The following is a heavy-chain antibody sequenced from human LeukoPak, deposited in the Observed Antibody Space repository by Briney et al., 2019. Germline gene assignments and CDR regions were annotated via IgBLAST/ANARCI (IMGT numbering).Heavy chain of an antibody. J-gene: IGHJ4*02. V-gene: IGHV4-34*01. CDR2: INHSGST. CDR3: ASEGDIGAAY. D-gene: IGHD2-15*01. CDR1: GGSFSGYY. Sequence: SETLSLSCAVYGGSFSGYYWSWIRQPPGKGLEWIGEINHSGSTNYNSSLKSRVTISVDTSKNQFSLKLSSLTAADTAVYYCASEGDIGAAYWGQGTLVTVSS.